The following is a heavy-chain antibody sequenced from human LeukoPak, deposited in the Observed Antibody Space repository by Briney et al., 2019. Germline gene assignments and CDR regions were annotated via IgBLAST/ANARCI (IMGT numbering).Heavy chain of an antibody. CDR1: GFTFSTYA. CDR2: ISGTGGST. Sequence: GGSLRLSCAASGFTFSTYAMTWVRQAPGKGLEWVSLISGTGGSTYYADSVKGRFTISRDNSKNTLYLQMNSLRAEDTAVYYCAKDQIYYFDYWGQGTLVTVSS. CDR3: AKDQIYYFDY. V-gene: IGHV3-23*01. J-gene: IGHJ4*02.